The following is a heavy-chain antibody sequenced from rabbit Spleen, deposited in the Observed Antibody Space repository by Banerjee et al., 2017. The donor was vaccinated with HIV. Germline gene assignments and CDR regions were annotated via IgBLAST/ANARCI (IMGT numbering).Heavy chain of an antibody. D-gene: IGHD1-1*01. CDR2: IDSGSSGFT. CDR1: GVSFSGSSY. V-gene: IGHV1S45*01. CDR3: ARDTSSSFSSYGMDL. J-gene: IGHJ6*01. Sequence: QEQLVESGGGLVKPGASLTLTCIASGVSFSGSSYLCWVRQAPGKGLEWIACIDSGSSGFTYFASWAKGRFTISKPSSTTVTLHMTSLTAADTATYFCARDTSSSFSSYGMDLGGPGTLVTVS.